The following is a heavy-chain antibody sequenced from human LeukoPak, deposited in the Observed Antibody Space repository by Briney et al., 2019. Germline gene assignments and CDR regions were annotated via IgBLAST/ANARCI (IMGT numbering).Heavy chain of an antibody. J-gene: IGHJ4*02. CDR1: GFTFSSYA. CDR3: VKDRVDGSGSQFDS. CDR2: ISGSGAMT. D-gene: IGHD3-10*01. Sequence: SGGSLRLSCAASGFTFSSYAMSWVRQAPGKGLEWVSAISGSGAMTYYADSVKGRFTISRDNAMDRLYLQMNSLRADDTAVYYCVKDRVDGSGSQFDSWGQGSLVIVSS. V-gene: IGHV3-23*01.